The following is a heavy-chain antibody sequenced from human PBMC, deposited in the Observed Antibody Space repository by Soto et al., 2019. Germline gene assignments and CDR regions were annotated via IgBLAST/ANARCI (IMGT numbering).Heavy chain of an antibody. CDR1: GDTFSNYA. Sequence: QVHLAQSGAEVKKPGSSVKLSCRASGDTFSNYAINWVRQAPGQGLEWMGGIIPVFGSANYAQRFRGRVTLTADGSTRTVYMEMSSLGSQDTAVYYCSAGSPDVAVSTTPGAYWGQGTLVTVSS. CDR3: SAGSPDVAVSTTPGAY. V-gene: IGHV1-69*01. J-gene: IGHJ4*02. CDR2: IIPVFGSA. D-gene: IGHD6-25*01.